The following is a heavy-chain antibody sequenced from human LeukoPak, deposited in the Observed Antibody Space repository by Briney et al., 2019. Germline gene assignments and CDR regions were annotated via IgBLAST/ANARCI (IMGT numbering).Heavy chain of an antibody. D-gene: IGHD1-26*01. CDR1: GYSISSGYY. V-gene: IGHV4-38-2*02. J-gene: IGHJ3*02. CDR3: ARDGPAIVGASQDDAFEI. CDR2: MYHSGVT. Sequence: SETLSLTYAVSGYSISSGYYWGWIRQPPGKGLEWIGSMYHSGVTYYNPSLKSRVTILIDTSKDQFSLKLNSVTAADTAVYYCARDGPAIVGASQDDAFEICGQGTMVTVSS.